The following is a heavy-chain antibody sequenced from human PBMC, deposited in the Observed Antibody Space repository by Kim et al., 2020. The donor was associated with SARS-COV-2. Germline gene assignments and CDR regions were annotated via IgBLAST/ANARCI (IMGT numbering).Heavy chain of an antibody. J-gene: IGHJ3*01. CDR3: ARVGGGVSLAV. D-gene: IGHD3-16*01. V-gene: IGHV3-11*03. CDR1: GFSFGDFY. Sequence: GGSLRLSCAASGFSFGDFYMSWIRQAPGKGLEWLSYISSDSTHTNYADSVKGRFTISRDNANNALYLQMSSLRAEDTAVYYCARVGGGVSLAVWGQGTMV. CDR2: ISSDSTHT.